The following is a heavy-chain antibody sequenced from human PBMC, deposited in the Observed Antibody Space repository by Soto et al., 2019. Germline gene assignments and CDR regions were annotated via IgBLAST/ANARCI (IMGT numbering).Heavy chain of an antibody. CDR1: GYTFTGYY. D-gene: IGHD3-16*01. CDR3: ARDYYEGSASYGLEI. CDR2: INPNSGGA. Sequence: ASVKVSCKASGYTFTGYYIHWVRQAPGQGLEWMGWINPNSGGANIAQKFQGWVTMTRDTSISTTYMELSRLRSNDTAVYYCARDYYEGSASYGLEIWGQGTMVTVSS. V-gene: IGHV1-2*04. J-gene: IGHJ3*02.